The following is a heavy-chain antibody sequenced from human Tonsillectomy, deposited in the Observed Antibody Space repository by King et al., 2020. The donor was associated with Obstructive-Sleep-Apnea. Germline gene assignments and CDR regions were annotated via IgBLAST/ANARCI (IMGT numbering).Heavy chain of an antibody. Sequence: QLVQSGGEVKKPGASVKVSCKASGYTFTNYGINWVRQAPGQGLEWMGVITPYNGNTKYVQNFQGRVTMTTDTATSTAYMELRSLRSDDTAVYYCARAPRQAVTRGDYWGQGTVVTVSS. J-gene: IGHJ4*02. CDR1: GYTFTNYG. D-gene: IGHD4-23*01. CDR2: ITPYNGNT. V-gene: IGHV1-18*01. CDR3: ARAPRQAVTRGDY.